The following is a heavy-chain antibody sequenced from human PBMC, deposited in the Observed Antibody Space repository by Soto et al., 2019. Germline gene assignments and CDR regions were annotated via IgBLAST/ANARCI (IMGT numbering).Heavy chain of an antibody. D-gene: IGHD6-19*01. CDR1: GYPFTSYG. V-gene: IGHV1-18*01. J-gene: IGHJ4*02. CDR2: ISAYDDKT. Sequence: QVQLVQSGAEVKKPGASVKVSCKTSGYPFTSYGINWVRQAPGQGPEWMGVISAYDDKTVYSQKFQRRDTLTAGTYTTTAYMELRGLRFADTAVYYCARDRLIAVTGLLRNWGQGTLVTVSS. CDR3: ARDRLIAVTGLLRN.